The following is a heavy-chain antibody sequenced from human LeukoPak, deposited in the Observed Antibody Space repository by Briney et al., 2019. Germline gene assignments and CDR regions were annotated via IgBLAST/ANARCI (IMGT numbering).Heavy chain of an antibody. CDR3: ATQGVSVTTSPYYYYYMDV. Sequence: ASVKVSCKVSGYTLTELSMHWVRQAPGKGLEWMGGFDPEDGETIYAQKFQGRVTMTEDTSTDTAYMELSSLRSEDTAVYYCATQGVSVTTSPYYYYYMDVWGTGTTVTVSS. V-gene: IGHV1-24*01. D-gene: IGHD4-11*01. J-gene: IGHJ6*03. CDR1: GYTLTELS. CDR2: FDPEDGET.